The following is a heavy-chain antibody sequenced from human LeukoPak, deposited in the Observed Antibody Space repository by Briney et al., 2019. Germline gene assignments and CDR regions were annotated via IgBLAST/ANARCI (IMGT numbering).Heavy chain of an antibody. Sequence: ASVKVSCKPSGYSFTNYGISWVRQAPGQGLEWMGWVSNYNGRAHYAQSFQGRITVTAEASTNTAYMELRSLTSDDTAVYYCARDYYETGAYNYDCFDPWGQGTLVTVSS. V-gene: IGHV1-18*01. J-gene: IGHJ5*02. CDR2: VSNYNGRA. CDR1: GYSFTNYG. D-gene: IGHD3-22*01. CDR3: ARDYYETGAYNYDCFDP.